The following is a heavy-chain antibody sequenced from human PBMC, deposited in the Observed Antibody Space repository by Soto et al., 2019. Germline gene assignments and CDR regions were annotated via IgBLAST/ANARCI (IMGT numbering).Heavy chain of an antibody. CDR3: SRGRDPHKGGRS. CDR2: ISYSGST. J-gene: IGHJ4*02. CDR1: GDSISSYSISVYY. Sequence: SETLSLTCTVSGDSISSYSISVYYWSWIRQPPGKGLEWLGYISYSGSTNYNPSLKSRVTISVDTSKNQFSLKLTSVTAADTAVYFCSRGRDPHKGGRSWGQGTLVTVSS. D-gene: IGHD3-16*01. V-gene: IGHV4-61*08.